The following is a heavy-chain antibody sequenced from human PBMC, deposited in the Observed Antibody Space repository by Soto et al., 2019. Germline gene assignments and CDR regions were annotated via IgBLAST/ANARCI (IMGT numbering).Heavy chain of an antibody. CDR1: GGSISSYY. CDR2: IYYSGTT. D-gene: IGHD1-26*01. V-gene: IGHV4-59*08. J-gene: IGHJ4*02. CDR3: ARGRGTRYFAY. Sequence: QVQLQESGPGLVKPSETLSLTCTVSGGSISSYYWSWIRQPPGKGLEWIGYIYYSGTTNYNPSLKSXXTXSXXMSKNQFSLELSSVTAADTAVYSCARGRGTRYFAYWGQGTLVTVSS.